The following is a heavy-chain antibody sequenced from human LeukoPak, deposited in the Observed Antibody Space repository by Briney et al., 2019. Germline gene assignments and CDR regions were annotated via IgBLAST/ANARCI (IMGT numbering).Heavy chain of an antibody. J-gene: IGHJ6*02. Sequence: SETLSLTCTVSGGSISSYYWNWIRQPPGKGLEWIGYISYSGSTNYNPSLKSRVTISVDTSKNQFSLKLSSVTAADTAVYYCARVTVTTPGDYYGMDVWGQGTTVTVSS. V-gene: IGHV4-59*01. CDR2: ISYSGST. CDR3: ARVTVTTPGDYYGMDV. D-gene: IGHD4-11*01. CDR1: GGSISSYY.